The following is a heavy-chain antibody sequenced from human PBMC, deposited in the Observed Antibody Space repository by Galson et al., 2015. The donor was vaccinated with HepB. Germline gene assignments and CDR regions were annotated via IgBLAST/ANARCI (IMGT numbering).Heavy chain of an antibody. Sequence: SLRLSCAASGFTFSTYSMNWVRQAPGKGLEWVSSISGTSSYIYYADSMKGRFTISRDNAKNSLYLQMNSLRAEDTAVYYCARAYYFDTSGYYYWGQGTLVTVSS. CDR3: ARAYYFDTSGYYY. CDR1: GFTFSTYS. CDR2: ISGTSSYI. V-gene: IGHV3-21*01. D-gene: IGHD3-22*01. J-gene: IGHJ4*02.